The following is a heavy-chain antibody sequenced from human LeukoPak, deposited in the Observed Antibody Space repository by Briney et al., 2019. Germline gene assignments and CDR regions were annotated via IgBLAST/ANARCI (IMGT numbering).Heavy chain of an antibody. CDR2: IYYSGST. D-gene: IGHD1-26*01. V-gene: IGHV4-30-4*01. CDR1: GGCISSGDYY. Sequence: PSETLSLTCTVSGGCISSGDYYWSWIRQPPGKGLEWIGYIYYSGSTNYNPSLKSRVTISVDTSKNQFSLKLSSVTAADTAVYYCARQKWELRDYFDYWGQGTLVTVSS. J-gene: IGHJ4*02. CDR3: ARQKWELRDYFDY.